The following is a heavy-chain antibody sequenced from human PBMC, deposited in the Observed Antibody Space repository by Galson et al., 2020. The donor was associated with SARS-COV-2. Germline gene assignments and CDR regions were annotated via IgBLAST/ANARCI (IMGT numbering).Heavy chain of an antibody. Sequence: ETSETLSLTCTVSGGSISGYYWTWIRQPPGKGLEWIAYIYYTGTTDYNPSFQSRATISVDRSNNQVSLKLRSVTAADTAVYFCTRGHWGLDPWGQGTLVTVSS. CDR1: GGSISGYY. CDR2: IYYTGTT. CDR3: TRGHWGLDP. D-gene: IGHD7-27*01. J-gene: IGHJ5*02. V-gene: IGHV4-59*01.